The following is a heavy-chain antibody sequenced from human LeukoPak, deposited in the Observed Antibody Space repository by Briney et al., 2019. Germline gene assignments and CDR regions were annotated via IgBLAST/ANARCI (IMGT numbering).Heavy chain of an antibody. J-gene: IGHJ4*02. CDR3: ARVPGVTRYFDS. CDR2: IKQNGGEK. V-gene: IGHV3-7*01. D-gene: IGHD4-23*01. Sequence: GGSLRLFCAASGFTFTCCWMSWVRHTPGKGLEWVASIKQNGGEKFYADSVKGRFTISRDNAKNSLYLQLNSLRAEDTAVYYCARVPGVTRYFDSWGQGILVTVSS. CDR1: GFTFTCCW.